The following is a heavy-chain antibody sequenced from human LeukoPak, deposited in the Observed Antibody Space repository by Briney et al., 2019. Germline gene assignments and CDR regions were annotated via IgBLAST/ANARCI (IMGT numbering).Heavy chain of an antibody. CDR1: GYTFRGNY. CDR2: IDANNGDT. CDR3: ARDPSSVTLYFFDY. J-gene: IGHJ4*02. D-gene: IGHD4-11*01. Sequence: ASVKISCKASGYTFRGNYIHWLRQAPGQGLEWMGWIDANNGDTKSAQKFQGRVTMSRDTSISTAYMDLSSLSPDDAAVYYCARDPSSVTLYFFDYWGQGTLVTASS. V-gene: IGHV1-2*02.